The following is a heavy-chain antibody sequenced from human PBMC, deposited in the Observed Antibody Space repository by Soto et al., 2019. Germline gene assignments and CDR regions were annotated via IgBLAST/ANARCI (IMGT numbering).Heavy chain of an antibody. CDR2: VYYSGTT. CDR3: ARMSYFYDKWYFDL. V-gene: IGHV4-30-4*01. Sequence: SETLSLTCTVSGASINNNDYYWSWIRQTPGKGLEWIGYVYYSGTTDYIPSLKSRLSMSIDKSQNQFTLKLNSVTAADTATYYCARMSYFYDKWYFDLWGRGTLVTVTS. J-gene: IGHJ2*01. CDR1: GASINNNDYY. D-gene: IGHD3-22*01.